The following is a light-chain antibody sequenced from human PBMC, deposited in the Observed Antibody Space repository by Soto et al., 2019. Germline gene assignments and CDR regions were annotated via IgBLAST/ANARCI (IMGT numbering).Light chain of an antibody. V-gene: IGLV1-40*01. CDR1: NSNIGAGYD. J-gene: IGLJ1*01. CDR2: GNS. CDR3: QSYGDSLSGYV. Sequence: QSLLPQPPSVSVAPGQRVTSSCTGSNSNIGAGYDVHWYQQLPGTAPKLLIYGNSNRPSGVPDRFSGSKSGTSASLTITGLQAEDEADYYCQSYGDSLSGYVFGTGTKVTVL.